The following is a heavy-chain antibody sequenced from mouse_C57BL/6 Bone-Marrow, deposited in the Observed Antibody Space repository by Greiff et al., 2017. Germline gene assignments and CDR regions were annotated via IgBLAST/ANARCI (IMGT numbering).Heavy chain of an antibody. D-gene: IGHD2-4*01. CDR2: INPGSGGT. V-gene: IGHV1-54*01. Sequence: QVQLQQSGAELVRPGTSVKVSCKASGYAFTNYLIEWVKQRPGQGLEWIGVINPGSGGTKYNEKFKGTATLTADKSSSTAYMQLSSLTSEDSAVYFCARTRGLRRQFAYWGQGTLVTVSA. CDR3: ARTRGLRRQFAY. CDR1: GYAFTNYL. J-gene: IGHJ3*01.